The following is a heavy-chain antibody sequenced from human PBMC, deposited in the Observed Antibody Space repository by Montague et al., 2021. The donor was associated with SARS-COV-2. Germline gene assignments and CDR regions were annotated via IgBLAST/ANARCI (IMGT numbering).Heavy chain of an antibody. CDR1: GGSFNSYF. V-gene: IGHV4-59*01. Sequence: SETLSLTCTVSGGSFNSYFWSWIRQPPGKGLEWIGYIYYSGSTNYNPSLETRVTISVDPSKNQFSLKLSSVTAADTAVYYCAREDRWNWFDPWGQGTLVIVSS. CDR3: AREDRWNWFDP. J-gene: IGHJ5*02. CDR2: IYYSGST. D-gene: IGHD5-24*01.